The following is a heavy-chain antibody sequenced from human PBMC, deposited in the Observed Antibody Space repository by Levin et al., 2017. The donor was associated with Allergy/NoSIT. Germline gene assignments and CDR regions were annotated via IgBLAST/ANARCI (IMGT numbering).Heavy chain of an antibody. D-gene: IGHD6-19*01. CDR3: AKYSTGWGGHEL. CDR1: GFTFSRYA. Sequence: GGSLRLSCVGSGFTFSRYAMGWVRQAPGAGLEWVSAISDASASTYYADSVRGRFTISRDNFRNTLYLQMNTLTADDTALYYCAKYSTGWGGHELWGQGALVTVSS. V-gene: IGHV3-23*01. J-gene: IGHJ4*02. CDR2: ISDASAST.